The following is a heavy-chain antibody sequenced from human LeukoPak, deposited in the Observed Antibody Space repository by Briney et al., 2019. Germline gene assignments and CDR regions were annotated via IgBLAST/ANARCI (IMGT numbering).Heavy chain of an antibody. J-gene: IGHJ5*02. V-gene: IGHV1-18*01. Sequence: ASXXVSCKASGYTFTSYGISWVRQAPGQGLEWMGWISAYNGNTNCAQKLQGRVTMTTDTSTSTAYMELRSLRSDDTAVYYCARARIAVAGRELGFDPWGQGTLVTVSS. CDR3: ARARIAVAGRELGFDP. D-gene: IGHD6-19*01. CDR2: ISAYNGNT. CDR1: GYTFTSYG.